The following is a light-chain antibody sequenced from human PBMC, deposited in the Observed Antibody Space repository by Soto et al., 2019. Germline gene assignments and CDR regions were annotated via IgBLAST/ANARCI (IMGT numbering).Light chain of an antibody. CDR2: EVS. CDR3: SSYTSSSPSLV. J-gene: IGLJ1*01. CDR1: SSDVGGYNY. Sequence: QSALTQTASVSGSPGQSITISCTGTSSDVGGYNYVSWYQQHPGKAPKLMIYEVSNRPSGVSNRFSGSKSGNTASLTISGLQAEDEADYYCSSYTSSSPSLVFGSGTKVTVL. V-gene: IGLV2-14*01.